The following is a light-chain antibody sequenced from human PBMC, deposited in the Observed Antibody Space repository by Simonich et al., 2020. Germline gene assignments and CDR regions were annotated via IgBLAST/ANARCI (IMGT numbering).Light chain of an antibody. CDR2: AAS. CDR1: PIISSY. V-gene: IGKV1-39*01. CDR3: QQSYSTPWT. Sequence: DIQMTQSPSSLFASVGDRVTITCRASPIISSYLNWYQQKPGKAHKPRLYAASSLQSGVPSRFSGSVSGTDFTLPISSLQPEDFATYYCQQSYSTPWTFGQGTKVEIK. J-gene: IGKJ1*01.